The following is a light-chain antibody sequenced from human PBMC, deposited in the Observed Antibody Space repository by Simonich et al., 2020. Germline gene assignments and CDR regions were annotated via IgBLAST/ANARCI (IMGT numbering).Light chain of an antibody. V-gene: IGLV2-11*01. Sequence: QSALTQPRSVSGSPGQSVTISCTGTSSDVGGYNYVSCNQQHPGKAPKLMIYDVSKGPSGVPDRFSGSKSGNTASLTISGLQAEDEADYYCCSYAGSYTLVFGGGTKLTVL. CDR2: DVS. CDR3: CSYAGSYTLV. J-gene: IGLJ2*01. CDR1: SSDVGGYNY.